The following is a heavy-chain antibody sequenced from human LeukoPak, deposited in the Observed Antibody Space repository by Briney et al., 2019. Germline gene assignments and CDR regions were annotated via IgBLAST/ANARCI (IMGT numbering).Heavy chain of an antibody. Sequence: SETLSLTCTVSGGSISSYYWSWIRQPPGKGLEWIGYIYYSGSTNYNPSLKSRVTISVDTSKNQFSLKLSSVTAADTAVYYCARVSGSNGYYDDAFDIWGQGTMVTVSS. CDR3: ARVSGSNGYYDDAFDI. D-gene: IGHD3-22*01. CDR1: GGSISSYY. CDR2: IYYSGST. J-gene: IGHJ3*02. V-gene: IGHV4-59*01.